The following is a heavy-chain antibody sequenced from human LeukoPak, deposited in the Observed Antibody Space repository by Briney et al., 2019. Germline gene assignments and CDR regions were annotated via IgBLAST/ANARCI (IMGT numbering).Heavy chain of an antibody. D-gene: IGHD3-10*01. CDR2: IKQDGSEK. J-gene: IGHJ5*02. Sequence: GGSLRLSCAASGFTFSSYSMNWVRQAPGKGLEGVANIKQDGSEKDYVDSVKGRFTISRDNAKNSLYLQMNSLRAEDTAVYYCARAIRYGSESYYTPTNWFDPWGQGTLVTVSS. CDR3: ARAIRYGSESYYTPTNWFDP. CDR1: GFTFSSYS. V-gene: IGHV3-7*03.